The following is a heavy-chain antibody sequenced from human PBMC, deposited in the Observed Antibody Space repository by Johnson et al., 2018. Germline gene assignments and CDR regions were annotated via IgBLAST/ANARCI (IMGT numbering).Heavy chain of an antibody. CDR2: IIPIFGPT. CDR1: GGTFSSYA. J-gene: IGHJ4*02. D-gene: IGHD5-24*01. Sequence: QVQLVQSGAEVKEPGSSVKVSCKASGGTFSSYAISWLRQAPGQGLEWMGGIIPIFGPTNYAQRLQGSITITAEESTNTAYMELFSLTSDDTAVYYCARGGDGYNSVYYFDYWGQGTLVTVSS. CDR3: ARGGDGYNSVYYFDY. V-gene: IGHV1-69*01.